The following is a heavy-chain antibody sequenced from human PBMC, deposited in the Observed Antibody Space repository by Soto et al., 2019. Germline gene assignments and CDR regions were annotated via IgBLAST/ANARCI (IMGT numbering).Heavy chain of an antibody. CDR3: ARATSFTGHHGY. V-gene: IGHV4-31*03. Sequence: QLQLQESGPGLVKPSQTLSLACTVSGGSFSSGGYYWSWIRQPPGKGLEWIGYIYYSGSTYYNPSLKCRFTISLDTSKNQFSLKLSSVTAADTAVYYCARATSFTGHHGYWGEGTLVTVSS. CDR2: IYYSGST. J-gene: IGHJ4*02. CDR1: GGSFSSGGYY. D-gene: IGHD2-8*02.